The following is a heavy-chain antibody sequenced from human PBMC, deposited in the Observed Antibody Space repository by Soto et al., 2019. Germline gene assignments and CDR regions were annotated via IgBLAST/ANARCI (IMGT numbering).Heavy chain of an antibody. CDR1: GFTFCTYG. CDR3: AKGAVTTSLYYFDY. CDR2: ISSDGSEK. J-gene: IGHJ4*02. V-gene: IGHV3-30*18. D-gene: IGHD4-17*01. Sequence: QEQLVESGGGVVQPGRSLRLSCAASGFTFCTYGVHWVRQAPGKGLEWVAVISSDGSEKYYAGSVKGRVSISRDNSKSTLYLQMDSLRAEDTAVYYCAKGAVTTSLYYFDYWGQGTLVTVSS.